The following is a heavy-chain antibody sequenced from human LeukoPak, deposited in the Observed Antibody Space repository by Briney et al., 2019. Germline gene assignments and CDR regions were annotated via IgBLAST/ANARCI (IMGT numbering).Heavy chain of an antibody. CDR1: GFTFSSYS. J-gene: IGHJ3*02. D-gene: IGHD3-3*01. CDR3: ARESALLQSDAFDI. CDR2: ISSSSSYI. Sequence: GSLRLSCAASGFTFSSYSMNWVRQAPGKWLEWVSSISSSSSYIYYADSVKGRFTISRDNAKNSLYLQMNSLRAEDTAVYYCARESALLQSDAFDIWGQGTMVTVSS. V-gene: IGHV3-21*01.